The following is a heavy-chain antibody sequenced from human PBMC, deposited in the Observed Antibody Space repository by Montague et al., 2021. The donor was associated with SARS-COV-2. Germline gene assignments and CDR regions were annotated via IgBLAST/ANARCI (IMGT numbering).Heavy chain of an antibody. CDR1: GYSFTSYW. Sequence: SVEEVKTPGESLKISCKGSGYSFTSYWIGWVRQMPGKGLEWMGIIYPGDSDTRYIPSFQSQVTISAAKSISTAYLQWSSMKASDTAMYYCARVEEGAFDIWGEGRMVTV. J-gene: IGHJ3*02. CDR2: IYPGDSDT. D-gene: IGHD5-24*01. V-gene: IGHV5-51*01. CDR3: ARVEEGAFDI.